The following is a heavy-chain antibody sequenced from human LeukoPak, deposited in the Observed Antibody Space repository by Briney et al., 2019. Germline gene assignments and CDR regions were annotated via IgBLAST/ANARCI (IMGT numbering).Heavy chain of an antibody. CDR2: ISSSGSTI. V-gene: IGHV3-11*01. J-gene: IGHJ4*02. CDR1: GITFSDHY. CDR3: AREVRYTSSWYVFYYFDY. D-gene: IGHD6-13*01. Sequence: AGGSLRLSCAVSGITFSDHYMSWIRQAPGKGLEWVAHISSSGSTIEYADSVKGRFAISRDNAKNSLYLQMNSLRVEDTAIYYCAREVRYTSSWYVFYYFDYWGQGTPVTVSS.